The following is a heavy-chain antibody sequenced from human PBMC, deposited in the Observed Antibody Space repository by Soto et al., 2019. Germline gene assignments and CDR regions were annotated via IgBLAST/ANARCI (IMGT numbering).Heavy chain of an antibody. D-gene: IGHD2-2*01. Sequence: GESLKISCKGSGYSFTSYWISWVRQMPGKGLEWMGRIDPSDSYTNYSPSFQGHVTISADKSISTAYLQWSSLKASDTAMYYCGRRGRGCSSTSCYQQAAYYYYGMDVWGQGTTVTVSS. CDR3: GRRGRGCSSTSCYQQAAYYYYGMDV. V-gene: IGHV5-10-1*01. CDR2: IDPSDSYT. J-gene: IGHJ6*02. CDR1: GYSFTSYW.